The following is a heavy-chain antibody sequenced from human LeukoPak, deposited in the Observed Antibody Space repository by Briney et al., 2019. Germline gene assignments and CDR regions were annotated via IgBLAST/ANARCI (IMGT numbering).Heavy chain of an antibody. CDR2: IKQDGSEK. D-gene: IGHD6-13*01. CDR1: GFTFSSYW. J-gene: IGHJ6*02. Sequence: GGSLRLSCAASGFTFSSYWMSWVRQAPGKGLEWVANIKQDGSEKYYVDSVKGRFTISRDNAKNSLYLQMNSLGAEDTAVYYCARWMYTSSWYLYYYYGMDVWGQGTTVTVSS. CDR3: ARWMYTSSWYLYYYYGMDV. V-gene: IGHV3-7*01.